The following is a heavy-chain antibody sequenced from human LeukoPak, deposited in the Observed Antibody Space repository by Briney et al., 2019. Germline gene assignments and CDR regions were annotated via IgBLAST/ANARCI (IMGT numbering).Heavy chain of an antibody. V-gene: IGHV3-74*01. Sequence: EGSLRLSCAASGFTFSSYAMSWVRQAPGKGLGWVSHINSDASTTAYADSVRGRFTVSRDNAKNTLYLQMNSLRVEDTAMYYCARVHNIDEPWGQGTLVTVSS. CDR1: GFTFSSYA. J-gene: IGHJ5*02. CDR3: ARVHNIDEP. D-gene: IGHD1-1*01. CDR2: INSDASTT.